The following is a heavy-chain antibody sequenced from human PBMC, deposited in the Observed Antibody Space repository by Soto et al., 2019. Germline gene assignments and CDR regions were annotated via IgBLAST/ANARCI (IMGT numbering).Heavy chain of an antibody. Sequence: GGSLRLSCAASGFTFSSYAMHWVRQAPGTGLEWVAVISYEGSNKYYADSVKGRFTISRDNSKNTLYLQMNSLRTEDTAVYYCAKELRFLEWTYYYYGMDVWGQGTTVTVSS. CDR2: ISYEGSNK. J-gene: IGHJ6*02. CDR1: GFTFSSYA. V-gene: IGHV3-30-3*01. CDR3: AKELRFLEWTYYYYGMDV. D-gene: IGHD3-3*01.